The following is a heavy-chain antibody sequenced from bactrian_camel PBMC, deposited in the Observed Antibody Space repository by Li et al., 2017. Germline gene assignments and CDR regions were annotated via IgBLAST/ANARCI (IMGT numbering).Heavy chain of an antibody. V-gene: IGHV3S40*01. D-gene: IGHD3*01. CDR2: ISSSGIMK. Sequence: DVQLVESGGGLVQPGGSLRLSCAASGFKFSLYDMSWVRQAPGKGLEWISAISSSGIMKYYEDSVKGRFTISRNNAENTLSLELDSLKTEDTGMYYCAADVWEGYGRGSCDYWGQGTQVTVS. CDR1: GFKFSLYD. J-gene: IGHJ4*01. CDR3: AADVWEGYGRGSCDY.